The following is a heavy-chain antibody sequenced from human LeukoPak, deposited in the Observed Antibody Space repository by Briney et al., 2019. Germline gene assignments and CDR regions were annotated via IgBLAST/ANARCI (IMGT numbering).Heavy chain of an antibody. CDR3: ARHDGHDYVWGSYDY. Sequence: ASVKVSCKASGGTVSSYAISWVRQAPGQGLEWMGGIIPIFGTANYEQKFQGRVTITADGSTSTAYMELSSLRSEDTAVYYCARHDGHDYVWGSYDYWGQGTLVTVSS. D-gene: IGHD3-16*01. CDR2: IIPIFGTA. V-gene: IGHV1-69*13. J-gene: IGHJ4*02. CDR1: GGTVSSYA.